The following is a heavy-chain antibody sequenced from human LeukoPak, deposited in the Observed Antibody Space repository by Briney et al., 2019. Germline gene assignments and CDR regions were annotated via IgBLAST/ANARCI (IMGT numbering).Heavy chain of an antibody. CDR3: ARVAFPYSGSYFNWYFDL. CDR2: INPNSGGT. CDR1: GYTFTGYY. D-gene: IGHD1-26*01. V-gene: IGHV1-2*06. J-gene: IGHJ2*01. Sequence: GASVKVSCKASGYTFTGYYMHWVRQAPGQGLEWMGRINPNSGGTNYAQKFQGRVTMTRDTSISTAYVELSRLRSDDTAVYYCARVAFPYSGSYFNWYFDLWGRGTLVTVSS.